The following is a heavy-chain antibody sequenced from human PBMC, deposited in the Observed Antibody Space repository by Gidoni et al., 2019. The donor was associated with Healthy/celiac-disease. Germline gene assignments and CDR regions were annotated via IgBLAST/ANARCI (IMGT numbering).Heavy chain of an antibody. V-gene: IGHV3-23*01. CDR1: GFPFRSYA. CDR3: AKGQQQLVPTQIDY. J-gene: IGHJ4*02. Sequence: EVPLLESGGGLVQPRGPLNPTCVDSGFPFRSYAMSWVRQAPGQGLEWVSAISSSGGSTYYADAVKGRFTISRDNSKNTLYLQMNSLRAEDTAVYYCAKGQQQLVPTQIDYWGQGTLVTVSS. CDR2: ISSSGGST. D-gene: IGHD6-13*01.